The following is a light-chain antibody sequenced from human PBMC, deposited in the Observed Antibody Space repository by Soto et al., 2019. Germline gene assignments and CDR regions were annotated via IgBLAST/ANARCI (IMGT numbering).Light chain of an antibody. V-gene: IGLV2-11*01. CDR2: DVS. CDR3: CSYAGSYGV. CDR1: SSDVGGYNY. Sequence: QSVLTQPRSVSGSPGQSVTISCTGTSSDVGGYNYVSWYQQHPGKAPTLMIYDVSKRPSGVPDRFSGSKSGNTASLTISGLQAEDEADYYCCSYAGSYGVFGTGTKVTVL. J-gene: IGLJ1*01.